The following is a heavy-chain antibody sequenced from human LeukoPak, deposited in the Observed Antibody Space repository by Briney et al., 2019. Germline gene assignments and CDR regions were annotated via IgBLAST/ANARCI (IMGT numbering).Heavy chain of an antibody. D-gene: IGHD2/OR15-2a*01. CDR3: ARGLRTTTTFDL. CDR1: GFIVSDSY. V-gene: IGHV3-53*01. Sequence: GGSLRLSCAASGFIVSDSYMGWVRQAPGKGLEWVSFIYTDGNTFYADSAKGRFTISRDNSKNTLHLQMTSLRPEDTAVYYCARGLRTTTTFDLWGQGTLVTVSS. J-gene: IGHJ4*02. CDR2: IYTDGNT.